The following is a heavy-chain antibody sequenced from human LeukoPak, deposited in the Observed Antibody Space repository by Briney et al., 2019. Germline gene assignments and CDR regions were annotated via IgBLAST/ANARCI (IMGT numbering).Heavy chain of an antibody. D-gene: IGHD3-9*01. J-gene: IGHJ5*02. CDR2: ISYDGSNK. Sequence: GGSLRLSCAASGFTFSSYGMHWVRQAPGKGLEWVAVISYDGSNKYYADSVKGRFTISRDNSKNTLYLQMNSLRAEDTAVYYCAGQKTVLRYFDTGGPDRGNWFDPWGQGTLVTVSS. V-gene: IGHV3-30*03. CDR1: GFTFSSYG. CDR3: AGQKTVLRYFDTGGPDRGNWFDP.